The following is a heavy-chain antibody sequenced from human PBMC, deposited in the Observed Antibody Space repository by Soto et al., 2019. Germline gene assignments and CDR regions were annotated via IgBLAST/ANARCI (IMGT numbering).Heavy chain of an antibody. J-gene: IGHJ1*01. CDR2: ISGYNGNT. D-gene: IGHD3-3*01. CDR1: GYTFRSYG. V-gene: IGHV1-18*01. CDR3: ASLLGGGSGFASRRRYDFWSGYFY. Sequence: GASVKVSCKASGYTFRSYGISWVRQAPGQGLEWMGWISGYNGNTHYSQKFQGKVTMTTDTSTSTAYMELRNLRSEDTAVYYCASLLGGGSGFASRRRYDFWSGYFYWGQGTLVTVSS.